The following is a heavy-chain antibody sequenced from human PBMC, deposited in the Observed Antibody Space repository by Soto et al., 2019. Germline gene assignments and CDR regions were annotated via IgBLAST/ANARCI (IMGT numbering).Heavy chain of an antibody. CDR1: EFTFSTYW. J-gene: IGHJ5*02. CDR3: ARGGLRAYGIDP. V-gene: IGHV3-74*01. Sequence: EVQLVESGGGLVQPGGSLSLSCAASEFTFSTYWIHWVRQAPGKGLVWVSRINSDGSSTNYADSVKGRFTISRDTAKNTLYLQMNSLRAEDTAVYYCARGGLRAYGIDPWGQGTLVTVSS. CDR2: INSDGSST. D-gene: IGHD4-17*01.